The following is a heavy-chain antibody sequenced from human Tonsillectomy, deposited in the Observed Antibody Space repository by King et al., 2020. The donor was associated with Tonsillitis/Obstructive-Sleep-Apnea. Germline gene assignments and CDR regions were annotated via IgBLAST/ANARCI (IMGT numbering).Heavy chain of an antibody. J-gene: IGHJ6*03. D-gene: IGHD3-3*01. CDR3: ARGDDFWSGYSRYYMDV. CDR2: ISYDGSNK. V-gene: IGHV3-30*04. Sequence: VQLVESGGGVVQPERSLRLSCAASRFTFSNYVMHWVRQAPGKGLEWVAVISYDGSNKYYADSVKGRFTISRDYSKNTLYLQMNSLRAEDTAVYYCARGDDFWSGYSRYYMDVWGKGTTVTVSS. CDR1: RFTFSNYV.